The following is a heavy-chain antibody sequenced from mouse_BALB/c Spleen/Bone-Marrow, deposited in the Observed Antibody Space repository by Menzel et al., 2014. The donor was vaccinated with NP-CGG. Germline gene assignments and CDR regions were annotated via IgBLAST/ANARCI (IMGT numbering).Heavy chain of an antibody. CDR2: IGSGGSYT. CDR1: GFTFSSYG. D-gene: IGHD2-4*01. V-gene: IGHV5-6*01. Sequence: EVKVVDSGGDLVKPGGSLKLSCAAFGFTFSSYGMSWVRQTPDKRLEWVATIGSGGSYTYYPDSVKGRSTISRDNAKNTPYLQMSSLKSEDTAMYYCARQDYDWFAYWGQGALVTVSA. J-gene: IGHJ3*01. CDR3: ARQDYDWFAY.